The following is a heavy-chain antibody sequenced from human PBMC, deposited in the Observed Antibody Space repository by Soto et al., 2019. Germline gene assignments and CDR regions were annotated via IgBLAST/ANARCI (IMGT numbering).Heavy chain of an antibody. CDR3: ARKPRYYNGMDV. J-gene: IGHJ6*02. CDR1: GYTFTTFW. CDR2: IYPNDSDK. Sequence: GESLKISCKTSGYTFTTFWIGWVRQRPGKGLEWMGIIYPNDSDKRYNPSFQGQVTMSVDKSITTASLQWSSLRASDTAMYYCARKPRYYNGMDVWGQGTTVTVSS. V-gene: IGHV5-51*01.